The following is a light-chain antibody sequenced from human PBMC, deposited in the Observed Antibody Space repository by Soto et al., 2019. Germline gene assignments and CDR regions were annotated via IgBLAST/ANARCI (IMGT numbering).Light chain of an antibody. CDR3: SSYGGRNNLL. Sequence: QSALTQPPSASGSPGQSVTISCTGTSIDVGGYNYVSWYQQHPGKAPKVMIYEVSKRPSGVPDRFSGSKSGNTASLTVSGLQAEDEADYYCSSYGGRNNLLFGGGTKLTVL. CDR2: EVS. J-gene: IGLJ2*01. CDR1: SIDVGGYNY. V-gene: IGLV2-8*01.